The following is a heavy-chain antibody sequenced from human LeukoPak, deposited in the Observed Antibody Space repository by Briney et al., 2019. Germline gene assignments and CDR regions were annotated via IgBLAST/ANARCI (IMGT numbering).Heavy chain of an antibody. CDR3: ARSNFKDTAMGEFDY. CDR1: GFTFSSYG. V-gene: IGHV3-33*01. Sequence: GRSLRLSCAASGFTFSSYGMHRVRQAPGKGLEWVAVIWYDGSNKYYADSVKGRFTISRDNSNNTLYLQMNSLRAEDTAVYYCARSNFKDTAMGEFDYWGQGTLVTVSS. CDR2: IWYDGSNK. D-gene: IGHD5-18*01. J-gene: IGHJ4*02.